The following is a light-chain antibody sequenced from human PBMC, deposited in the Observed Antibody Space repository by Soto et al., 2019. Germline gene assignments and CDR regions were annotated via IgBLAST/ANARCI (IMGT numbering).Light chain of an antibody. CDR3: SSYTSSSTVV. Sequence: QSSPTQPASLSRSPGQSITISCPGNSSDVGGYNYVSWYQQHPGKAPKLLIYDVSNRPSGVSNRFSGSKSGNTASLTISGLQAEDEADYYCSSYTSSSTVVFGGGTKVTVL. CDR2: DVS. J-gene: IGLJ2*01. CDR1: SSDVGGYNY. V-gene: IGLV2-14*01.